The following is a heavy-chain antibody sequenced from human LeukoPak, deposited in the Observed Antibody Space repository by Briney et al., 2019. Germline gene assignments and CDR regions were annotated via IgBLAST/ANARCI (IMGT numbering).Heavy chain of an antibody. CDR3: ARERRDSSGWYAGYFDY. Sequence: ASVKVSCKASGYTFTNYALHWVRQAPGQRLEWMGWINAGNGNTKYSQKFQDRVTITRDTSASTAYMELSSLKSEDTAVYYCARERRDSSGWYAGYFDYWGQGTLVTVSS. V-gene: IGHV1-3*01. CDR1: GYTFTNYA. D-gene: IGHD6-19*01. J-gene: IGHJ4*02. CDR2: INAGNGNT.